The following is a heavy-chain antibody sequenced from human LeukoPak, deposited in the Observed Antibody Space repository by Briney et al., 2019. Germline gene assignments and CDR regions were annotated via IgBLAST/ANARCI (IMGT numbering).Heavy chain of an antibody. V-gene: IGHV3-48*01. CDR2: ISSSSSTI. J-gene: IGHJ4*02. Sequence: GGSLRLSCTAYGFTFSSYSMNWVRQAPWKGLEWVSYISSSSSTIYYADSVKGRFTISRDNAKNSLYLQMNSLRAEDTAVYYCARDKGYGDYVPEADAYWGQGTLVTVSS. CDR1: GFTFSSYS. CDR3: ARDKGYGDYVPEADAY. D-gene: IGHD4-17*01.